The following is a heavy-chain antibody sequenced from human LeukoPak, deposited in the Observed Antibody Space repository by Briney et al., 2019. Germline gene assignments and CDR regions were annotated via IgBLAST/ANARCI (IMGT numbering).Heavy chain of an antibody. V-gene: IGHV1-8*03. D-gene: IGHD6-13*01. CDR3: ATSKQPRNWFDP. J-gene: IGHJ5*02. CDR2: MNPNSGNT. Sequence: ASVKVSCKASGYTFTSYDINWVRQATGQGLEWMGWMNPNSGNTGYAQKFQGRVTITRSTSISTAYMELSSLRSEDAAVYYCATSKQPRNWFDPWGQGTLVTVSS. CDR1: GYTFTSYD.